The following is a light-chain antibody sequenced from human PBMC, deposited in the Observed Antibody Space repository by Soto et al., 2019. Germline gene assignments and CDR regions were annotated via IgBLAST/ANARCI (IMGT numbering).Light chain of an antibody. CDR2: GAS. CDR3: LQDFNYPIT. V-gene: IGKV1-6*01. CDR1: QTISSW. J-gene: IGKJ5*01. Sequence: IQMTQSPSTLSGSVGDRVTITCRASQTISSWLAWYQQKPGKAPKLLIYGASILHSGVPSRFSGSGSGTDFTLTISSLLPEDFATYYCLQDFNYPITFGQGTRLEIK.